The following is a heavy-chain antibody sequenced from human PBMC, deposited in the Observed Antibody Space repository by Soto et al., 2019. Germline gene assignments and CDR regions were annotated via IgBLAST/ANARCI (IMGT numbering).Heavy chain of an antibody. J-gene: IGHJ5*02. CDR2: MNPGSGDT. CDR3: ARMETFGSLNWFDP. Sequence: ASVRVFCNASGYSFTNNDVSWVRQATGQGLEWMGWMNPGSGDTGYAQKFQGRVTMTRDISIATAYMELNNLRSDDTAIYYCARMETFGSLNWFDPWGQGTLVTVCS. D-gene: IGHD3-16*01. V-gene: IGHV1-8*01. CDR1: GYSFTNND.